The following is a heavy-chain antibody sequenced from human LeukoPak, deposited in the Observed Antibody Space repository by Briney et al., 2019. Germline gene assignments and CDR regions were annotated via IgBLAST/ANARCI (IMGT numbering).Heavy chain of an antibody. Sequence: SETLSLTCAVYGGSFSGYYWSWIRQPPGKGLEWIGEINHSGSTNYNPSLKSRVTISVDTSKNQFSLKLSSVTAADTAVYYCARALQYYDILTGYPGMDVWGQGTTVTVSS. V-gene: IGHV4-34*01. D-gene: IGHD3-9*01. CDR2: INHSGST. CDR3: ARALQYYDILTGYPGMDV. CDR1: GGSFSGYY. J-gene: IGHJ6*02.